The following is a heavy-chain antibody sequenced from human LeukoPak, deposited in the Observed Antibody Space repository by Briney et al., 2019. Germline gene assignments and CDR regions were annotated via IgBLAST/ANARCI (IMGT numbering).Heavy chain of an antibody. CDR3: ARGYTYGHGAMFDY. Sequence: SETLSLTCTVSDGSINSDNPYWTWIRQPAGQGLEWIGRVHSSGGTDFNPSLRSRVSISLDTSKSQFSLKLSSVTAADTAVYYCARGYTYGHGAMFDYWGQGTLVTVSS. D-gene: IGHD5-18*01. J-gene: IGHJ4*02. CDR2: VHSSGGT. V-gene: IGHV4-61*02. CDR1: DGSINSDNPY.